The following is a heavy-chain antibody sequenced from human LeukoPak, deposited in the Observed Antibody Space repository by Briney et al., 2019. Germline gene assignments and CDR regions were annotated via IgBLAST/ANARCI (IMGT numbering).Heavy chain of an antibody. D-gene: IGHD6-19*01. CDR2: INAGNGNT. CDR3: ARSGTAVAKYYFDY. V-gene: IGHV1-3*01. Sequence: GASVKVSCKASGYTFTSYGISWERQAPGQRLEWMGWINAGNGNTKYSQKFQGRVTITRDTSASTAYMELSSLRSEDTAVYYCARSGTAVAKYYFDYWGQGTLVTVSS. J-gene: IGHJ4*02. CDR1: GYTFTSYG.